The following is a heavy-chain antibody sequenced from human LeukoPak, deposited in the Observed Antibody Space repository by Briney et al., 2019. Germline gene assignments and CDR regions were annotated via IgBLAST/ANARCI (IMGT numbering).Heavy chain of an antibody. J-gene: IGHJ4*02. Sequence: GGSLRLSCAASGFTISTYGMSWVRQAPGKGLEWVSSISGGTTYYADSVKGRFTISRDNSKNTVSLQMNSLRAEDTAVYYCAKSVYHSGNYWGQGTLVAVSS. D-gene: IGHD3-10*01. CDR3: AKSVYHSGNY. CDR1: GFTISTYG. CDR2: ISGGTT. V-gene: IGHV3-23*01.